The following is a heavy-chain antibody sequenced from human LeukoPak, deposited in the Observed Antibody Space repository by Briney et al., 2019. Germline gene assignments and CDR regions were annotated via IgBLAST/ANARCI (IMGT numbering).Heavy chain of an antibody. CDR1: GFTFSSYA. CDR3: AKSDCGSDGCKLLNY. D-gene: IGHD2-21*01. Sequence: GGSLRLSCAASGFTFSSYAMSWVRQAPGKGLEWVSSINGSGDATKYADFVMGRFTISRDNSKNTVSLQMNSPRAEDTAVYYCAKSDCGSDGCKLLNYWGQGTLVMASS. J-gene: IGHJ4*02. CDR2: INGSGDAT. V-gene: IGHV3-23*01.